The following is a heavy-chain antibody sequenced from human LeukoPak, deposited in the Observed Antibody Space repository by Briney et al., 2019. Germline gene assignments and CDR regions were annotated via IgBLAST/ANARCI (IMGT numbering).Heavy chain of an antibody. CDR1: GYTFTSYG. Sequence: PGASVKVSCTASGYTFTSYGISWVRQAPGQGLEWMGWISAYNGNTNYAQKLQGRVTMTTDTSTSTAYMELRSLRSDDTAVYYCARETYDILTGYYFFDYWGQGTLVTVSS. V-gene: IGHV1-18*01. D-gene: IGHD3-9*01. J-gene: IGHJ4*02. CDR3: ARETYDILTGYYFFDY. CDR2: ISAYNGNT.